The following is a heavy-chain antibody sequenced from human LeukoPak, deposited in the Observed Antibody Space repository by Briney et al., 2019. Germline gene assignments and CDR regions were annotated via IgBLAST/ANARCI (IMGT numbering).Heavy chain of an antibody. CDR1: GFTFSDYY. CDR3: AKDTRWDNFLVDFDY. V-gene: IGHV3-23*01. Sequence: GGSLRLSCAASGFTFSDYYMSWIRQAPGKGLEWVSAISGSGGSTYYADSVKGRFTISRDNSKNTLYLQMNSLRAEDTAVYYCAKDTRWDNFLVDFDYWGQGTLVTVSS. D-gene: IGHD1-20*01. J-gene: IGHJ4*02. CDR2: ISGSGGST.